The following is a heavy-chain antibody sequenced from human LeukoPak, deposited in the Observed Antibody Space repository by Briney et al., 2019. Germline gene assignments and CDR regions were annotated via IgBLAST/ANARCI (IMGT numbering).Heavy chain of an antibody. CDR2: IWYDGSNK. J-gene: IGHJ4*02. CDR1: GFTFSSYG. Sequence: GGSLRLSCAASGFTFSSYGMHWVRQAPGKGLEWVAVIWYDGSNKYYADSVKGRFTISRDNSENTLYLQMNSLRAEDTAVYYCARGGGNFPFGYWGQGTLVTVSS. V-gene: IGHV3-33*01. CDR3: ARGGGNFPFGY. D-gene: IGHD4-23*01.